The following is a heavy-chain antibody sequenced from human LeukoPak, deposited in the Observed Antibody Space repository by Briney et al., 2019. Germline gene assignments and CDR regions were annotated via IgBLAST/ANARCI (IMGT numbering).Heavy chain of an antibody. Sequence: PGGSLRLSCAASGFTFSSYAMSWVRQAPGKGLEWVSSISGNGGNTYYADSVEGRFTISRDNSKNTLYMQMNSLRAEDTAVYYCXKXGMXSAMGRYFDYWGQGTLVTVSS. CDR1: GFTFSSYA. CDR3: XKXGMXSAMGRYFDY. CDR2: ISGNGGNT. D-gene: IGHD5-18*01. J-gene: IGHJ4*02. V-gene: IGHV3-23*01.